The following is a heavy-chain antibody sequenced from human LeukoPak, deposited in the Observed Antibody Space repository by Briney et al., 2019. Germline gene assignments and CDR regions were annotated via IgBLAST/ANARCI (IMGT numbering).Heavy chain of an antibody. CDR2: ISSSSSTI. CDR3: ARDRDSSSWYRDLWY. D-gene: IGHD6-13*01. Sequence: PGGSLRLSCAASGFTFSSYSMNWVRQAPGKGLEWVSYISSSSSTIYYADSVKGRFTISRDNAKNSLYLQMNSLRAEDTAVYYCARDRDSSSWYRDLWYWGQGTLVTVSS. CDR1: GFTFSSYS. J-gene: IGHJ4*02. V-gene: IGHV3-48*01.